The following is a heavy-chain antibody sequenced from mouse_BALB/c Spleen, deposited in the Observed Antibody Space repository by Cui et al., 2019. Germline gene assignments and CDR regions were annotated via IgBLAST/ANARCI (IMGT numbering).Heavy chain of an antibody. J-gene: IGHJ2*01. CDR3: ARYDYYGSSYFDS. Sequence: QVQLQLPGAELVKPGASVKLSCKASGYTFITYLMHWVKQRPGRGLEWIGRIDPNSGGTKYNEKFKNKATLTVDKPSSTAYMQLSSLTSEDSAVYYCARYDYYGSSYFDSWGQGTTLTVSS. D-gene: IGHD1-1*01. V-gene: IGHV1-72*01. CDR2: IDPNSGGT. CDR1: GYTFITYL.